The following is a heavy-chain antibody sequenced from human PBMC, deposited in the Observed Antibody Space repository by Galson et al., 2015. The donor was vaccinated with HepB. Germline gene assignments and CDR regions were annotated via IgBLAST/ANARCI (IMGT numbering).Heavy chain of an antibody. D-gene: IGHD3-22*01. CDR3: ARGLYYYDSSGYFPNDY. J-gene: IGHJ4*02. CDR1: GYTFTGYY. CDR2: INPNSGGT. V-gene: IGHV1-2*02. Sequence: SVKVSCKASGYTFTGYYMHWVRQAPGQGLEWMGWINPNSGGTNYAQKFQGRVTMTRDTSISTAYMELSRLRSDDTAEYYCARGLYYYDSSGYFPNDYWGQGTLVTVSS.